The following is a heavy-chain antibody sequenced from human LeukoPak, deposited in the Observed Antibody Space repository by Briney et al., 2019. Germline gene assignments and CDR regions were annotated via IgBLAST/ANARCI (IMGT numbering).Heavy chain of an antibody. Sequence: SETLSLTCTVSGGSISYSNSYWGWIRQPPGKGLEWIGNIYFSGSTYYKQSLKSRVTISVDTSKNQFSLKLRSVTAADTAVYYCARTEWELLDYWGQGTLVTVSS. CDR1: GGSISYSNSY. CDR3: ARTEWELLDY. CDR2: IYFSGST. J-gene: IGHJ4*02. V-gene: IGHV4-39*01. D-gene: IGHD1-26*01.